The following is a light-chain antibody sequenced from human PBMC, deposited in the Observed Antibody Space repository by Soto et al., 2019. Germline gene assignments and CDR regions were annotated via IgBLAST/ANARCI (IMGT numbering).Light chain of an antibody. CDR1: ESVLDY. J-gene: IGKJ1*01. Sequence: EIVLTQSPATLSAYRGERANRSCRASESVLDYLAWFQQRPGQSPRLLIYGPATRATGIPGRFRGSGSGTEFTLTITSLQSEDFAVYYCQQYYKWPQWTIGQGTKVDIK. CDR2: GPA. CDR3: QQYYKWPQWT. V-gene: IGKV3-15*01.